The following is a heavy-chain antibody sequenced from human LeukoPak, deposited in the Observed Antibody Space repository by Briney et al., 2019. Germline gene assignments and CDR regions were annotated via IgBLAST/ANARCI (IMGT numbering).Heavy chain of an antibody. V-gene: IGHV3-33*01. Sequence: GGSLRLSCAASGFTFSSYGMHWVRQAPGKGLEWVAVIWYDGSNKYYADSVKGRFTISGDNSKNTLYLQMNSLRAEDTAVYYCTRDPEECSSTSWLCGGFDYWGQGTLVTVSS. D-gene: IGHD2-2*01. CDR1: GFTFSSYG. CDR3: TRDPEECSSTSWLCGGFDY. CDR2: IWYDGSNK. J-gene: IGHJ4*02.